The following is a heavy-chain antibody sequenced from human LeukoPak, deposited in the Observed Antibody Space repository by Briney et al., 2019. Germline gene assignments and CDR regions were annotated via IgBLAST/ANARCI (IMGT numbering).Heavy chain of an antibody. Sequence: PSETLSLTCTVSGGSISSSSYYWGWIRQPPGKGLEWIGSIYYSGSTYYNPSLKSRVTISVDTSKNQFSLKLSSVTAADTAVYYCARPYEEKRYCSGGSCYSVPPLYGMDVWGQGTTVTVSS. D-gene: IGHD2-15*01. J-gene: IGHJ6*02. CDR2: IYYSGST. CDR1: GGSISSSSYY. CDR3: ARPYEEKRYCSGGSCYSVPPLYGMDV. V-gene: IGHV4-39*01.